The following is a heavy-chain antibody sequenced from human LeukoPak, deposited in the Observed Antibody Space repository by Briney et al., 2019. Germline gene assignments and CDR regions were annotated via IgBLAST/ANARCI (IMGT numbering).Heavy chain of an antibody. D-gene: IGHD2-2*01. CDR1: GYTFTSYG. CDR3: AWGGCSSTSCYPFDP. Sequence: ASVKVSCKASGYTFTSYGISWVRQAPGQGLEWMGWISAYNGNTNYAQKLQGRVTMTTDTSTSTAYMELRSLRSDDTAVYYCAWGGCSSTSCYPFDPWGQGTLVTVSS. CDR2: ISAYNGNT. V-gene: IGHV1-18*01. J-gene: IGHJ5*02.